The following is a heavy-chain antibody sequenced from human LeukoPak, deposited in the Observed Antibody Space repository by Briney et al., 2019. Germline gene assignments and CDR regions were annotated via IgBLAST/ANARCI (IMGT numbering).Heavy chain of an antibody. CDR2: INPNSGGT. CDR3: AGDLPRINSGSYRSNLDY. CDR1: GYTFTGYY. J-gene: IGHJ4*02. D-gene: IGHD1-26*01. Sequence: AASVKVSFKASGYTFTGYYMHWVRQAPGQGLEWMGRINPNSGGTNYAQKFQGRVTMTRDTSISTAYMELSRLRSDDTAVYYCAGDLPRINSGSYRSNLDYWGQGTLVTVSS. V-gene: IGHV1-2*06.